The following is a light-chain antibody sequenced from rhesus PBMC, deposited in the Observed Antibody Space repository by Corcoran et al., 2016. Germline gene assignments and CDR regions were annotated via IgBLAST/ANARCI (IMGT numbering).Light chain of an antibody. CDR3: QHNYGTPFT. J-gene: IGKJ3*01. CDR2: KAS. Sequence: DIQMTQSPSSLSASVGDRVTITCRTSENVNNYVNWYQQKPGKAPKILIYKASTLQSGVPSRFSGSGSGTDYTFTISSLQSEDVATYYCQHNYGTPFTFGPGTKLDIK. V-gene: IGKV1-74*01. CDR1: ENVNNY.